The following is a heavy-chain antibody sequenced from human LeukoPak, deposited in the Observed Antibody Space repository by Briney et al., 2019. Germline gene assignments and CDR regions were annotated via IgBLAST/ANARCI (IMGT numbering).Heavy chain of an antibody. CDR2: IYPGGAT. Sequence: SETLSLTCTVSGDSINNYYWSWIRQPAGKELEWLGRIYPGGATNYNPSLNSRVTMSLDTSRNQLSLRLTSVTPADTAVYYCGNAVAGPHWCFDVWGRGTLVTVSS. CDR3: GNAVAGPHWCFDV. D-gene: IGHD6-19*01. CDR1: GDSINNYY. J-gene: IGHJ2*01. V-gene: IGHV4-4*07.